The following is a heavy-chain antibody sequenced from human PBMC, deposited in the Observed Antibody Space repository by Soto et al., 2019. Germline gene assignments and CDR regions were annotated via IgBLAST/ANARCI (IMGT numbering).Heavy chain of an antibody. CDR1: GFIFSRYG. V-gene: IGHV3-30*03. Sequence: GGSLRLSCGGSGFIFSRYGMHWVRQAPGKGLEWVTGISYDGGERFYADSVKGRFTISRDNSKNRLDLQMSSLRPEDTAVYYCARDLPLYCRGDCNFDFWGQGTLVTVSS. CDR2: ISYDGGER. D-gene: IGHD2-21*02. CDR3: ARDLPLYCRGDCNFDF. J-gene: IGHJ4*02.